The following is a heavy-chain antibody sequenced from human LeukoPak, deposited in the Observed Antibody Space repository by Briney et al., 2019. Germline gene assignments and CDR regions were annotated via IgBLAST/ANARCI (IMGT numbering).Heavy chain of an antibody. Sequence: WASVKVSCKASGYTFTGYYMHWVRQAPGQGLEWMGWISAYNGNTNYAQKLQGRVTMTTDTSTSTAYMELRSLRSDDTAVYYCARAFTMVRGVTRHYYGMDVWGQGTTVTVSS. J-gene: IGHJ6*02. D-gene: IGHD3-10*01. CDR2: ISAYNGNT. CDR3: ARAFTMVRGVTRHYYGMDV. CDR1: GYTFTGYY. V-gene: IGHV1-18*04.